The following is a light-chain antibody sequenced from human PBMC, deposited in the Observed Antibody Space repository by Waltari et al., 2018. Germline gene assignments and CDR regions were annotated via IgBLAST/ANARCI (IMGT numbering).Light chain of an antibody. CDR3: SSYTISSTLNWV. J-gene: IGLJ3*02. CDR2: DVS. V-gene: IGLV2-14*03. Sequence: QSALTQPASVSGSPGQSITISCTGTSSDAGGFNFVSWYQQHPGKAPKLMIYDVSKRPSGVSNRFSGSKSGNTASLTISGLQAEDEADYYCSSYTISSTLNWVFGGGTKLTVL. CDR1: SSDAGGFNF.